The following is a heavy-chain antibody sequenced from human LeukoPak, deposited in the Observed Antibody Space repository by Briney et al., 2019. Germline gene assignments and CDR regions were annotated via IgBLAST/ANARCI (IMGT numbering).Heavy chain of an antibody. CDR1: GFTFSSYA. CDR3: ARVSPILLTGPNDY. Sequence: GGSLRLSCAASGFTFSSYAMHWVRQAPGKGLEWVAVISYDGSNKYYADSVKGRFTISRDNSKNTLYLQMNSLRAEDTAVYYCARVSPILLTGPNDYWGQGTLVTVSS. V-gene: IGHV3-30*04. D-gene: IGHD3-9*01. CDR2: ISYDGSNK. J-gene: IGHJ4*02.